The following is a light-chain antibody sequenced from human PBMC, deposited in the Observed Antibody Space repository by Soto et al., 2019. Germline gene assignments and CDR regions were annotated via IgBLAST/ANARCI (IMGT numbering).Light chain of an antibody. CDR3: ASQAGRSRHVV. CDR1: RSDIGDSNY. V-gene: IGLV2-8*01. J-gene: IGLJ2*01. Sequence: QSALTQPPSASGSPGQSVTISCTGSRSDIGDSNYVSWYQHHPRKAPTLIISEDINRPSGVPDRFSASKSGNTASLTISGLQAEDEADYYCASQAGRSRHVVFGGGTKLTVL. CDR2: EDI.